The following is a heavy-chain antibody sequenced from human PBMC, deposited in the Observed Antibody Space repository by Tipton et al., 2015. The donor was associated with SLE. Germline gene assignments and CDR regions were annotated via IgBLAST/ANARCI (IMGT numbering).Heavy chain of an antibody. V-gene: IGHV4-30-2*06. Sequence: TLSLTCSVSGDSIRSILYSWSWVRQSSGTGLEWIGNVYSSGSTYYNPSLKGRASISIDRANNQFSLKLTSVTAADTAVYFCAGPYSSTWFYWGQGTLVTVSS. CDR3: AGPYSSTWFY. CDR2: VYSSGST. CDR1: GDSIRSILYS. J-gene: IGHJ4*02. D-gene: IGHD6-13*01.